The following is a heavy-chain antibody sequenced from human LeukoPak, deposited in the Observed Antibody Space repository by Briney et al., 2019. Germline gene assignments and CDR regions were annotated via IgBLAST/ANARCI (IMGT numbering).Heavy chain of an antibody. V-gene: IGHV4-38-2*01. CDR3: ARGVAAAGNDY. CDR1: GYSISSGYY. J-gene: IGHJ4*02. D-gene: IGHD6-13*01. Sequence: SETLSLTCAVSGYSISSGYYWGWIRQPPGKGLEWIGSIYHSGSTYYNPSLKSRVTISVDTSKNQFSLKLSSVTAADTAVYYRARGVAAAGNDYWGQGTLVTVSS. CDR2: IYHSGST.